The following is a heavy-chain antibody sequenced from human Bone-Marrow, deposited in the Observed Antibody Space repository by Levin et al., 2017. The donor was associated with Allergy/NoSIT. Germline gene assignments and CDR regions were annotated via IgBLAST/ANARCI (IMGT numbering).Heavy chain of an antibody. CDR3: ARKGSYYDHGFDM. J-gene: IGHJ3*02. V-gene: IGHV4-59*11. CDR1: GGSISNPY. D-gene: IGHD1-26*01. CDR2: IYYTGTT. Sequence: SQTLSLTCSISGGSISNPYWGWIRQPPGKGLEWIGYIYYTGTTNYNPSLKSRVTISVDTSQNHVSLKLNSMTAADTAVYYCARKGSYYDHGFDMWGQGTMVIASS.